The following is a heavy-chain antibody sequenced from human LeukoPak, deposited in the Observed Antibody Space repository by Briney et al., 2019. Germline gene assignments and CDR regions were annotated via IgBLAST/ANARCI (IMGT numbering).Heavy chain of an antibody. J-gene: IGHJ6*02. CDR2: INPNSGGT. CDR3: ARSLVERSSGYYYYGMDV. V-gene: IGHV1-2*04. D-gene: IGHD3-10*01. CDR1: GYTFTGYY. Sequence: ASVKVSCKASGYTFTGYYMHWVRQAPGQGLEWMGWINPNSGGTNYAQKFQGWVTMTRDTSISTAYMELSRLRSEDTAVYYCARSLVERSSGYYYYGMDVWGQGTTVTVSS.